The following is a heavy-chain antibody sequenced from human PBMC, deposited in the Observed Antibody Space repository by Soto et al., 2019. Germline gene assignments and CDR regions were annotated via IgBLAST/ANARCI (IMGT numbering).Heavy chain of an antibody. CDR3: AREAPPV. CDR1: GYTFTDYW. J-gene: IGHJ4*02. V-gene: IGHV5-51*01. CDR2: IYPADSNA. Sequence: LGESLKISCKGSGYTFTDYWIGWVRQMPGRGLEWMGLIYPADSNARYSPSFQGQVTISADNSINTAYLQWSSLKASDTAIYYCAREAPPVWGQGTLVTVSS.